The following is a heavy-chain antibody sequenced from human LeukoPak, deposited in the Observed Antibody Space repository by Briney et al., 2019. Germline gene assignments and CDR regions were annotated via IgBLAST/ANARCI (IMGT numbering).Heavy chain of an antibody. CDR1: GGTYSSFA. CDR3: ARGHRKGEVAFDY. D-gene: IGHD5-12*01. V-gene: IGHV1-69*13. CDR2: IIPIFGTA. Sequence: ASVKVSCKASGGTYSSFAISWVRQAPGQGLEWMGGIIPIFGTANYAQKFQGRVTITADESTSTAYMELSSLRSEDTAVYYCARGHRKGEVAFDYWGQGTLVTVSS. J-gene: IGHJ4*02.